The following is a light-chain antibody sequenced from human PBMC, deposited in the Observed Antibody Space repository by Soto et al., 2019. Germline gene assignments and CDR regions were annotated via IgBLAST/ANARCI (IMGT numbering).Light chain of an antibody. CDR1: QSVGIN. CDR2: GAS. J-gene: IGKJ1*01. Sequence: EIVMTQSPATLSVSPGERATLSCRASQSVGINLAWYQQKSGLAPRLLIYGASTRAPDLPVRFSGSGSGTEFTLTITSLQSEDFAVYYCQQYTNWPRTFGQGTKVEIK. CDR3: QQYTNWPRT. V-gene: IGKV3-15*01.